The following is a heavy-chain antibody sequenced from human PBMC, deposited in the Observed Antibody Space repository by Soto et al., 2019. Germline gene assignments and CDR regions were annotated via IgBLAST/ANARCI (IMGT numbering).Heavy chain of an antibody. CDR3: ARGLLGGAAT. J-gene: IGHJ5*02. CDR1: GGSLSGYY. D-gene: IGHD3-16*01. Sequence: QVQLQQWGAGLLKPSETLSLTCAVYGGSLSGYYWSWIRQPPGKGLEWIGEINRSRSTNYIPSLNSRVIISVDTSKNQFSLKLSSVTDAATAVYYCARGLLGGAATWGQGTLVTVSS. V-gene: IGHV4-34*01. CDR2: INRSRST.